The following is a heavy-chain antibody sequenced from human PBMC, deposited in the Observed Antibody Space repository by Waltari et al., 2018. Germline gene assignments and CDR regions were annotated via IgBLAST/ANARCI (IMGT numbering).Heavy chain of an antibody. J-gene: IGHJ6*02. Sequence: EVQLVESGGGLVQPGGSLRLSCAASGFTFSSYWMHWVRQAPGKGRVWVSRINSDGSSTSYADSVKGRFTISRDNAKNTLYLQMNSLRAEDTAVYYCARDTPASRDYYGMDVWGQGTTVTVSS. CDR2: INSDGSST. CDR3: ARDTPASRDYYGMDV. V-gene: IGHV3-74*01. CDR1: GFTFSSYW.